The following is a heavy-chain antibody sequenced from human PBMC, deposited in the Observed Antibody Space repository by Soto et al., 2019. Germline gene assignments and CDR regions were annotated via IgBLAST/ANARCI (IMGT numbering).Heavy chain of an antibody. CDR1: GFTFSDYY. CDR2: ISSSGSTI. Sequence: QVQLVESGGGLVKPGGSLRLSCAASGFTFSDYYMSWIRQAPGKGLEWVSYISSSGSTIYYADSVKGRFTISRDNAKNXLYLQMNSLRAEDTAVYYCARDKDTAMDYYYGMDVWGQGTTGTVSS. CDR3: ARDKDTAMDYYYGMDV. D-gene: IGHD5-18*01. J-gene: IGHJ6*02. V-gene: IGHV3-11*01.